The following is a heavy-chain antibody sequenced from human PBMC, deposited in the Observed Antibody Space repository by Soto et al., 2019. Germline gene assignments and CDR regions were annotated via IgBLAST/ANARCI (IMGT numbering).Heavy chain of an antibody. J-gene: IGHJ5*02. CDR2: IYYSGST. V-gene: IGHV4-59*01. CDR1: GGSISSYY. CDR3: ARGDYDSSGYSFNWFDP. Sequence: PSETLSLTCTVSGGSISSYYWSWIRQPPGKGLEWIGYIYYSGSTNYNPSLKSRVTISVDTSKNQFSLKLSSVTAADTAVYYCARGDYDSSGYSFNWFDPWGQGTLVTVS. D-gene: IGHD3-22*01.